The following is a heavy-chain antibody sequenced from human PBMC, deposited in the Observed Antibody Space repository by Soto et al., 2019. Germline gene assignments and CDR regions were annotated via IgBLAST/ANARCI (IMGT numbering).Heavy chain of an antibody. V-gene: IGHV4-34*01. Sequence: QVQLQQWGAGLLKPSETLSLTCAVYGGSFSAYYWSWIRQPPGEGLEWIGEINHSGTTNYNPSLKSRVTISVDTSKNQFSLKLTSVTAADTAVYYCASRYCSGRSCYYGPDYWGQGALVTVSS. CDR2: INHSGTT. CDR1: GGSFSAYY. J-gene: IGHJ4*02. D-gene: IGHD2-15*01. CDR3: ASRYCSGRSCYYGPDY.